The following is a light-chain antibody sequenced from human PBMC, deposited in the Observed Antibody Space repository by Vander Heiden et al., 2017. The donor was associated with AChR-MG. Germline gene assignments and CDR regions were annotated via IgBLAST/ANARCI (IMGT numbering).Light chain of an antibody. Sequence: SYVLTHPPSVSVAPGRTATITCGGNNIGSKSVHWYQQKLGQAPVLVVYDDSDRPSGIPERISGSNSGNTATLTISRVEAGDEGDYYCQVWDSVSDPVVFGGGTKLTVL. CDR2: DDS. CDR1: NIGSKS. CDR3: QVWDSVSDPVV. V-gene: IGLV3-21*02. J-gene: IGLJ2*01.